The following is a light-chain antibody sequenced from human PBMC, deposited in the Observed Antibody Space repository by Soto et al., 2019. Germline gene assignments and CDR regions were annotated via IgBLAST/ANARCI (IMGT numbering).Light chain of an antibody. Sequence: QSVLTQSPSASASLGASVKLTCTLSSGHSNYAIAWHQQQPEKVPRYLMKLNRDGSHSKGDGIPNRFSGSSSGAERYLSISSLQSEAEADYYCQTWGTGIVIFGGGTNVTVL. J-gene: IGLJ2*01. V-gene: IGLV4-69*01. CDR1: SGHSNYA. CDR2: LNRDGSH. CDR3: QTWGTGIVI.